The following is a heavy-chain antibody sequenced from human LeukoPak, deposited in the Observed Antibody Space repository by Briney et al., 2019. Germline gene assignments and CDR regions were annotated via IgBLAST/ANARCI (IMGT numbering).Heavy chain of an antibody. J-gene: IGHJ4*02. D-gene: IGHD6-19*01. CDR1: GASISSYY. CDR3: ARAWGSNGWPYFDY. Sequence: SETLSLTCTVSGASISSYYWSWIRQPAGKGLEWIGRLYSSGIINYNPSLKSRVTLSVDTSKNQFSLKLSSVTAADTAVYYCARAWGSNGWPYFDYWGQGTLVTVSS. V-gene: IGHV4-4*07. CDR2: LYSSGII.